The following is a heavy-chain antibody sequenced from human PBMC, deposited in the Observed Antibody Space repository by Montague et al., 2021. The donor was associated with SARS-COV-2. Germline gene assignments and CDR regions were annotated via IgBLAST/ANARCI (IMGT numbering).Heavy chain of an antibody. CDR3: ARRIDYYGIDV. CDR2: IDTSGNT. V-gene: IGHV4-61*02. Sequence: TLSPTRTVSGGSISSGSHYWSWIRQPAGKGLEWIGRIDTSGNTKYXSSLKSRVTISVDTSKNQFSLKLSSVTAADTAVYYCARRIDYYGIDVWGQGTTVTVSS. D-gene: IGHD1-26*01. J-gene: IGHJ6*02. CDR1: GGSISSGSHY.